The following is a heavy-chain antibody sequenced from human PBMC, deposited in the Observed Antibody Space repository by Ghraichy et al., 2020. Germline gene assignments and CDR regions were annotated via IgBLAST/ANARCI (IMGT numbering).Heavy chain of an antibody. V-gene: IGHV4-39*01. Sequence: SETLSLTCTVSGGSVSSRSYYWGWVRQPPGKGLECIGSIFYSGSTYYNPSLKSRVTISVDTSKNQFSLKLSSVTAADTAVYYCASSVSYYQRFDYWGQGTLVTVSS. CDR1: GGSVSSRSYY. D-gene: IGHD1-26*01. CDR2: IFYSGST. J-gene: IGHJ4*02. CDR3: ASSVSYYQRFDY.